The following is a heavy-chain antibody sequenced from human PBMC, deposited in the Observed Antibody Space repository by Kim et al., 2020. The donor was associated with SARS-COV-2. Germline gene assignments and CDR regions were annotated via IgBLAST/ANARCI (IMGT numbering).Heavy chain of an antibody. CDR3: ARGRGRYYGSGSYCNGFDY. CDR1: GYTFTSYD. J-gene: IGHJ4*02. D-gene: IGHD3-10*01. V-gene: IGHV1-8*01. Sequence: ASVKVSCKASGYTFTSYDINWVRQATGQGLEWMGWMNPNSGNTVYAQKFQGRVTMTRNTSISTAYMELSSLRSEDTAVYYCARGRGRYYGSGSYCNGFDYWGQGTLVTVSS. CDR2: MNPNSGNT.